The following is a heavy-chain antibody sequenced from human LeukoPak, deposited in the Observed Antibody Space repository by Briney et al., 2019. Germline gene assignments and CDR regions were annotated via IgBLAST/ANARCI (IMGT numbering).Heavy chain of an antibody. J-gene: IGHJ4*02. V-gene: IGHV4-39*01. CDR2: IYYSGST. CDR3: ARHLRGAGSGSFYYFDY. D-gene: IGHD3-10*01. CDR1: GGSISSSSYY. Sequence: SETLSLTCTVSGGSISSSSYYWGWIRQPPGKGLEWIGSIYYSGSTYYNPSLKSRVTISVDTSKNQFSLKLSSVTAADTAVYYCARHLRGAGSGSFYYFDYWGQGTLVTVSS.